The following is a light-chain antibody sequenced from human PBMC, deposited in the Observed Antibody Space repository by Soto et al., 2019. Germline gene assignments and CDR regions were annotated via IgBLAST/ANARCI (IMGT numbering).Light chain of an antibody. V-gene: IGKV3-15*01. Sequence: VVLTQSPGTLSLSPGERATLSCRASQSVTSNYLAWYRQKPGQAPRLLIYGASTRATGIPARFSGSGSGTEFTLTISSLQSEDFAVYYCQQYNNWPFTFGQGTRLEI. CDR2: GAS. CDR1: QSVTSN. CDR3: QQYNNWPFT. J-gene: IGKJ5*01.